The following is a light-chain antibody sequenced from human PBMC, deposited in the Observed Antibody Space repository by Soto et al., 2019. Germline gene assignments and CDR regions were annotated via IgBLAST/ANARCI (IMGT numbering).Light chain of an antibody. CDR2: DDF. CDR3: QVWDSGSYHYV. J-gene: IGLJ1*01. CDR1: DIGSKS. V-gene: IGLV3-21*02. Sequence: SYVLAQPPSVSVAPGQTAKISCGGDDIGSKSVHWYRQRPGQAPVLVVFDDFDRPSAIPERFSGSNSGNTATLTISRVEAGDEADYYCQVWDSGSYHYVFVTGTKLTVL.